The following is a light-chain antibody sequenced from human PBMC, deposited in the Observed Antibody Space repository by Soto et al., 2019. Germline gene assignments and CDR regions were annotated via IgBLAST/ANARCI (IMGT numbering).Light chain of an antibody. CDR3: QQRKSYPIT. J-gene: IGKJ5*01. CDR2: AAS. V-gene: IGKV1-9*01. CDR1: QDINTY. Sequence: DIQLTQSPSFLSASVGDRVTITCRASQDINTYLAWYQQKPGKAPKLLIFAASTLENGVPSRFSGSGSGTEFTVTITSLQPEDFATYYCQQRKSYPITFGQGTRLEIK.